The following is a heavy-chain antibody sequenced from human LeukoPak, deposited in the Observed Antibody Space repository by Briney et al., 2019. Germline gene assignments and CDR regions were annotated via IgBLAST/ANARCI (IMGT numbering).Heavy chain of an antibody. CDR3: ARDLAQQLVRMNANEYYYYMDV. J-gene: IGHJ6*03. CDR2: LSAYNGNT. CDR1: GYTFTSYG. D-gene: IGHD6-13*01. Sequence: AASVKVSCEASGYTFTSYGISWVRQAPGQGLEWMRWLSAYNGNTNYAQKLQGRVTMTTDTSTSTAYMELRSLRSDDTAVYYCARDLAQQLVRMNANEYYYYMDVWGKGTTVTVSS. V-gene: IGHV1-18*01.